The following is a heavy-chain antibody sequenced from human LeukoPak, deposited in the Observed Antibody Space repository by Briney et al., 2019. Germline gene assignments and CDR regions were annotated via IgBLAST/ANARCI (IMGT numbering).Heavy chain of an antibody. CDR2: INPNSGST. V-gene: IGHV1-2*02. Sequence: VASVKVSCKASGYTFTGYYMHWVRQAPGQGLEWMGWINPNSGSTNYAQKFQGRVTMTRDTSISTAYMELTRLRYDDTAVYFCARYLAAPYDAFDIWGQGTMVTVSS. J-gene: IGHJ3*02. CDR3: ARYLAAPYDAFDI. D-gene: IGHD2-15*01. CDR1: GYTFTGYY.